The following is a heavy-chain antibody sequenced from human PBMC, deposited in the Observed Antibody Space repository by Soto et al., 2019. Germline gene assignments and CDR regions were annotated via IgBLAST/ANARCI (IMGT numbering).Heavy chain of an antibody. J-gene: IGHJ4*02. CDR2: IKQDGSEK. CDR3: ARDPREFTIFGVVDYFDY. V-gene: IGHV3-7*01. Sequence: PGGSLGLSCAASGFTFSSYWMSWVRQAPGKGLEWVANIKQDGSEKYYVDSVKGRFTISRDNAKNSLYLQMNSLRAEDTAVYYCARDPREFTIFGVVDYFDYWGQGTLVTVSS. CDR1: GFTFSSYW. D-gene: IGHD3-3*01.